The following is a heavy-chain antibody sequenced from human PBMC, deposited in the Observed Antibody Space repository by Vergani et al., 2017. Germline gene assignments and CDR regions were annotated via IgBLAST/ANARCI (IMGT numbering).Heavy chain of an antibody. CDR1: GGSISSGGYY. Sequence: QVQLQESGPGLVKPLQTLSLTCTVSGGSISSGGYYWSWIRQHPGKGLEWIGYIYYSGSTYYNSSLKSRVTILVDTSKNQFFLNLKSVTAADTAVYYCARFNNFHWFDPWGQGTLVTVSS. V-gene: IGHV4-31*03. CDR2: IYYSGST. CDR3: ARFNNFHWFDP. J-gene: IGHJ5*02. D-gene: IGHD5-24*01.